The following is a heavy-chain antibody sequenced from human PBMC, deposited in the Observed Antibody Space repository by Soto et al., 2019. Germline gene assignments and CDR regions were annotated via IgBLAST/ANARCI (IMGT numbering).Heavy chain of an antibody. CDR1: GFTFSSYS. V-gene: IGHV3-21*01. J-gene: IGHJ4*02. CDR3: ARDRDIVVVPAAIAY. CDR2: ISSSSSYI. Sequence: GGSLRLSCAASGFTFSSYSMNWVRQAPGKGLEWVSSISSSSSYIYYADSVKGRFTISRDNAKNSLYLQMNSLRAEDTAVYYCARDRDIVVVPAAIAYWGQGTLVTVSS. D-gene: IGHD2-2*01.